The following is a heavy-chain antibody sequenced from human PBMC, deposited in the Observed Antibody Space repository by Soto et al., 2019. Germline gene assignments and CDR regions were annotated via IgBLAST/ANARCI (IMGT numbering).Heavy chain of an antibody. CDR1: GFTFDDYG. CDR3: ARASGRGSWVGYYYYGMDV. V-gene: IGHV3-20*04. Sequence: PGGSLRLSCAASGFTFDDYGMSWVRQAPGKGLEWVSGINWNGGSTGYADSVKGRFTISRDSAKNSLYLQMNSLRAEDTALYYCARASGRGSWVGYYYYGMDVWGQGTTVTVSS. D-gene: IGHD2-15*01. CDR2: INWNGGST. J-gene: IGHJ6*02.